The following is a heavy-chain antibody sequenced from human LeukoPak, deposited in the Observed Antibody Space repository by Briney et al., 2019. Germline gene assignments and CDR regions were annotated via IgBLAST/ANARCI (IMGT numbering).Heavy chain of an antibody. V-gene: IGHV1-2*02. CDR1: GYTFTGYY. CDR2: INPNSGGT. D-gene: IGHD1-26*01. CDR3: AREGGFSPKRLKSRRNWFDP. J-gene: IGHJ5*02. Sequence: ASVKVSCKASGYTFTGYYMHWVRQAPGQGLEWMGWINPNSGGTNYAQKFQGRVTMTRDTSISTAYMELSRLRSDDTAVYYCAREGGFSPKRLKSRRNWFDPWGQGTLVTVSS.